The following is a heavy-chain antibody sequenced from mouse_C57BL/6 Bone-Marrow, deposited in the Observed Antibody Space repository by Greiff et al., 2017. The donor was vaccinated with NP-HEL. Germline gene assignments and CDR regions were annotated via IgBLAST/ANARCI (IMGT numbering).Heavy chain of an antibody. CDR3: ARAVDSSGSAWFAY. CDR2: INPNNGGT. V-gene: IGHV1-18*01. D-gene: IGHD3-2*02. J-gene: IGHJ3*01. Sequence: DVQLVESGPELVKPGASVKIPCKASGYTFTDYNMDWVKQSHGKSLEWIGDINPNNGGTIYNQKFKGKATLTVDKSSSTAYMELRSLTSEDTAVYYCARAVDSSGSAWFAYWGQGTLVTVSA. CDR1: GYTFTDYN.